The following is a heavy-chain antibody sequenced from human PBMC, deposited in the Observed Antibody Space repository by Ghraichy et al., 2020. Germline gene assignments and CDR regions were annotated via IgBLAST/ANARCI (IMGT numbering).Heavy chain of an antibody. CDR1: GFTFSSYG. J-gene: IGHJ6*02. CDR2: ISYDGSNK. V-gene: IGHV3-30*18. Sequence: GGSLRLSCAASGFTFSSYGMHWVRQAPGKGLEWVAVISYDGSNKYYADSVKGRFTISRDNSKNTLYLQMNSLRPEDTAVYYCAKDLAFWSGYHYYYYGMDVWGQGTTVTVSS. D-gene: IGHD3-3*01. CDR3: AKDLAFWSGYHYYYYGMDV.